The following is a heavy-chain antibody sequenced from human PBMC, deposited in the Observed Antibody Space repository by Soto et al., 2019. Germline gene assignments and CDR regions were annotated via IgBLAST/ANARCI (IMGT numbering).Heavy chain of an antibody. CDR3: ARDKITGLFDY. Sequence: QVQLQQWGAGLLKPSETLSLTCAVYGGSFSGYYWTWIRQPQGTGLEWIGEINHSGSTNYNPSLKSRVNISVDTSKNQFSLKLTSVTAADTAVYYCARDKITGLFDYWGQGTLVTVSS. J-gene: IGHJ4*02. CDR2: INHSGST. D-gene: IGHD2-8*02. CDR1: GGSFSGYY. V-gene: IGHV4-34*01.